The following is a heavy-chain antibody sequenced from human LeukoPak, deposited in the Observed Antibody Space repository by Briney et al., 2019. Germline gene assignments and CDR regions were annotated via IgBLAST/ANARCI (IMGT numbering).Heavy chain of an antibody. CDR2: INHSGST. Sequence: SETLSLTCAVYGGSFSGYYWSWIRQPPGKGLEWIGEINHSGSTNYNPSLKSRVTISVDTSKNQFSLKLSSVTAVDTAVYYYATSNSLTYYFDYWGQGTLVTVSS. D-gene: IGHD4-11*01. CDR1: GGSFSGYY. CDR3: ATSNSLTYYFDY. V-gene: IGHV4-34*01. J-gene: IGHJ4*02.